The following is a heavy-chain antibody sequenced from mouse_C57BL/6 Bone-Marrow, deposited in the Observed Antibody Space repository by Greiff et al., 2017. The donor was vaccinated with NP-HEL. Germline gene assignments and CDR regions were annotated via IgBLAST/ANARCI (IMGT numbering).Heavy chain of an antibody. Sequence: DLVKPGASVKLSCKASGYTFTSYWINWIKQRPGQGLEWIGRIAPGSGSTYYNEMFKGKATLTVDTSSSTAYIQLSSLSSEDSAVYFCARYYDYDFDYGGQGTTLTVSP. J-gene: IGHJ2*01. V-gene: IGHV1S41*01. CDR3: ARYYDYDFDY. D-gene: IGHD2-4*01. CDR2: IAPGSGST. CDR1: GYTFTSYW.